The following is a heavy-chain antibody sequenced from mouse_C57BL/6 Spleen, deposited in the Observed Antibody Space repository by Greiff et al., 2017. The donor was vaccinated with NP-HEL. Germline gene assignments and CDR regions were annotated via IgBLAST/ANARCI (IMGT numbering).Heavy chain of an antibody. J-gene: IGHJ4*01. CDR3: ARRDYDSYAMDC. V-gene: IGHV1-55*01. Sequence: QVQLQQSGAELVKPGASVKMSCKASGYTFTSYWITWVKQRPGQGLEWIGDIYPGSGSTNYNEKFKSKATLTVDTSSSTAYMQLSSLTSEDSAVYYCARRDYDSYAMDCWGQGTSVTVSS. CDR1: GYTFTSYW. D-gene: IGHD1-1*02. CDR2: IYPGSGST.